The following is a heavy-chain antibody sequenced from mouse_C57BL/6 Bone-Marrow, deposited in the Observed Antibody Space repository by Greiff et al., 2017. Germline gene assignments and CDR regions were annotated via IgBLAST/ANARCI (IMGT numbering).Heavy chain of an antibody. V-gene: IGHV3-3*01. CDR2: TFYSGIT. CDR1: GFSINSDCY. CDR3: ARTVHYSGSSPYFDY. J-gene: IGHJ2*01. D-gene: IGHD1-1*01. Sequence: EVKLQESGPSLVRPSQTLSLTCTVTGFSINSDCYWIWIRQFPGNKLEYIGYTFYSGITYYNPSLESRTYITRDTSKNQFSLMLSAVTTEETATYYGARTVHYSGSSPYFDYWGKGTTLTVSS.